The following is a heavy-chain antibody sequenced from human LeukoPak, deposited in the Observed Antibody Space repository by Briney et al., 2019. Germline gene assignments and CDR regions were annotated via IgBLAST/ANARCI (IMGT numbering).Heavy chain of an antibody. Sequence: PSQTLSLTCTVSGGSISSGGYYWSWIRQHPGKGLEWIGYIYYSGSTYYNPSLKSRVTISVDTSKNQFSLKLSSVTAADTAVYYCARMKLGYCSSTSCKQFDYWGQRTLVTVSS. CDR1: GGSISSGGYY. CDR3: ARMKLGYCSSTSCKQFDY. CDR2: IYYSGST. J-gene: IGHJ4*02. V-gene: IGHV4-31*03. D-gene: IGHD2-2*01.